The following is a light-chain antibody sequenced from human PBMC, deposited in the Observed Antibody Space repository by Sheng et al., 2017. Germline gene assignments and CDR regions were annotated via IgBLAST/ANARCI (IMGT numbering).Light chain of an antibody. V-gene: IGKV1-39*01. CDR2: AAS. CDR3: QQSYSTPRT. J-gene: IGKJ4*01. CDR1: QSISSY. Sequence: DIQMTQSPSSLSASVGDRVTITCRASQSISSYLNWYQQKPGKAPKLLIYAASSLQSGVPSRFSGSGSGTDFTLTISSLQPEDFATYYCQQSYSTPRTFGGGTEGGGSN.